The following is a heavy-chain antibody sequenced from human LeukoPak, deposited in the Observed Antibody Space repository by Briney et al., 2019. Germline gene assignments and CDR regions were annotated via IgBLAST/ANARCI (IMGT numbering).Heavy chain of an antibody. Sequence: GGSLRLSCAASGFTFSSYAMSWVRQAPGKGLEWVSAISGSGSSTYYADSVKGRFTLSRDYPKNTLYLQMNSLRAEDTAVYYCARQQWLVPGFDYWGQGTLVTVSS. J-gene: IGHJ4*02. D-gene: IGHD6-19*01. CDR1: GFTFSSYA. CDR2: ISGSGSST. V-gene: IGHV3-23*01. CDR3: ARQQWLVPGFDY.